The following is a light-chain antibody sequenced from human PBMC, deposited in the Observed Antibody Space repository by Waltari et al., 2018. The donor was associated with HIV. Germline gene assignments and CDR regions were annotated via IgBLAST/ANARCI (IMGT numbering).Light chain of an antibody. Sequence: QSALTQPASVSGSPGQSITISCTGTTSDVGGYYSVSWYQQHPGNSPKLLIYEVTNRPSGVSNRFSGSKSGNTASLTISGLQADDEADYYCSSYTSSSTVVFGGGTKLTVL. CDR1: TSDVGGYYS. J-gene: IGLJ2*01. V-gene: IGLV2-14*01. CDR2: EVT. CDR3: SSYTSSSTVV.